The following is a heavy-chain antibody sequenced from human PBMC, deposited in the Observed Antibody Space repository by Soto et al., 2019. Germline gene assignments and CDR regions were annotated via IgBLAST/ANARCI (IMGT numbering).Heavy chain of an antibody. V-gene: IGHV3-13*01. D-gene: IGHD3-10*01. CDR2: IVTAVDT. Sequence: PGGSLRLSCVASGFTFSIYDMHWVRQATGKGLGWVSAIVTAVDTYYPGSVKGRFTISRENAKNSLYLQMNSLRAGDTAVYYCARGVYYGSGSPAPPTVYWGQGT. CDR3: ARGVYYGSGSPAPPTVY. CDR1: GFTFSIYD. J-gene: IGHJ4*02.